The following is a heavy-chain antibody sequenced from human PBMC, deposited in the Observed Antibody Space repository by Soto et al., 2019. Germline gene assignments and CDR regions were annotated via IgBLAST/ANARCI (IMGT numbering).Heavy chain of an antibody. CDR1: GGPFSSSA. D-gene: IGHD6-13*01. V-gene: IGHV1-69*01. CDR3: ARDSAAAEVWYYYYGMDV. Sequence: QVQLVQSGAEVKKPGSSVKVSCKASGGPFSSSAISWVRQAPGQGLEWMGGIIPIFGTANYAQKFQGRVTITADESTSTAYMELSSLRSEDTAVYYCARDSAAAEVWYYYYGMDVWGQGTTVTVSS. CDR2: IIPIFGTA. J-gene: IGHJ6*02.